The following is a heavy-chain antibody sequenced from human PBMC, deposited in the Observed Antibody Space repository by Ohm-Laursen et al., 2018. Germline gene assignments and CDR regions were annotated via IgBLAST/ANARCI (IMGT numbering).Heavy chain of an antibody. CDR1: GGTFSSYA. J-gene: IGHJ4*02. Sequence: VKISCKASGGTFSSYAISWVRQAPGQGLEWMGRIIPILGIANYAQKFQGRVTITADKSTSTAYMELSSLRAEDTAVYYCAKTWLFRGYDYYFDYWGQGTLVTVSS. CDR3: AKTWLFRGYDYYFDY. D-gene: IGHD5-12*01. CDR2: IIPILGIA. V-gene: IGHV1-69*04.